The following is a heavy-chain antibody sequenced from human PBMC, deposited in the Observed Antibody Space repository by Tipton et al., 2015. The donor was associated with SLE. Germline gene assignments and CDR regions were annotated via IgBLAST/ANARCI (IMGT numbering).Heavy chain of an antibody. D-gene: IGHD2-21*01. CDR2: INYSGTT. J-gene: IGHJ4*02. V-gene: IGHV4-39*07. CDR3: GRAIGVHYFHV. CDR1: GDSISNNNYY. Sequence: TLSLTCTISGDSISNNNYYWGWIRQPPGEGLGLIGNINYSGTTYYNPSLKTRVTISVDASKAQFSLRPTSVTAADTAVYYCGRAIGVHYFHVWGQGTLVTVSS.